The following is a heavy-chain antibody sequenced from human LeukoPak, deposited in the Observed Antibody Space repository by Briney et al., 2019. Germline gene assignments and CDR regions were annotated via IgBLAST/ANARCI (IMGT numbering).Heavy chain of an antibody. CDR3: AGGGGSYSYYYYMDV. V-gene: IGHV4-59*01. D-gene: IGHD1-26*01. CDR2: IYYSGST. J-gene: IGHJ6*03. Sequence: SETLSLTCTVSGGSISSYYWSWIRQPPGKGLEWIGYIYYSGSTNYNPSLKSRVTISVDTSKNQFSLKLSSVTAADTAVYYCAGGGGSYSYYYYMDVWGKGTTVTVSS. CDR1: GGSISSYY.